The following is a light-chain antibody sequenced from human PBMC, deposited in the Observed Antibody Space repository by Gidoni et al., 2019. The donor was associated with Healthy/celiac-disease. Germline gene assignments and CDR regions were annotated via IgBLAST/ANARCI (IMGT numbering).Light chain of an antibody. CDR2: SNK. V-gene: IGLV1-44*01. CDR3: AAWDDSLNGVV. J-gene: IGLJ2*01. CDR1: SSNIGSNT. Sequence: QSVLTQPPSASCTPGPRVTIACSGSSSNIGSNTVNWYQQRPGTAPKLLIESNKQRPSGVPDRVSGSKSGTSASLDSSGLQSEDEAEYYCAAWDDSLNGVVFGGGTKLTVX.